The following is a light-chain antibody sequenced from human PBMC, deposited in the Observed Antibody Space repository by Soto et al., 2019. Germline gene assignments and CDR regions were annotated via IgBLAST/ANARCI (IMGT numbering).Light chain of an antibody. J-gene: IGKJ4*01. CDR3: QQYDRYPLT. CDR2: KAS. V-gene: IGKV1-5*03. CDR1: ESISIW. Sequence: DIQMTQSPSTLSASVGDRVSITCRARESISIWLAWYQQKPGKAPKLLIYKASTLESGVPSRFSGSVSGTGFTLTINSLQPDDCASYYCQQYDRYPLTFGGGPKVESK.